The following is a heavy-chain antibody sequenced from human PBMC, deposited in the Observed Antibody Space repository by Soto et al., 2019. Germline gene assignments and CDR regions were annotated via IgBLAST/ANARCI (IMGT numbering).Heavy chain of an antibody. CDR1: GYTFTSYV. V-gene: IGHV1-69*13. CDR2: IIPIFGTA. J-gene: IGHJ6*02. CDR3: ARWIYDFWSGYLLCPQDGMDV. Sequence: ASVKVSCKASGYTFTSYVVSWGRQAPGKGLEWMGGIIPIFGTANYAQKFQGRVTITADESTSTAYMELSSLRSEDTAVYYCARWIYDFWSGYLLCPQDGMDVWGQGTTVTVSS. D-gene: IGHD3-3*01.